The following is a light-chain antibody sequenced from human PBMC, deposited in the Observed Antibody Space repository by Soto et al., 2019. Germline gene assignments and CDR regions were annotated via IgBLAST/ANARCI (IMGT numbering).Light chain of an antibody. V-gene: IGLV1-40*01. CDR1: SSNIGAGYD. CDR3: QSYDSSLSGWDVV. J-gene: IGLJ2*01. Sequence: QSVLTQPPSVSGAPGQRVTISCTGSSSNIGAGYDVHWYQQLPGTAPKLLIYGNSIRPSGVPDRFSGSKSGTSASLAITGLQAEDEADYYCQSYDSSLSGWDVVFGGGTQLTVL. CDR2: GNS.